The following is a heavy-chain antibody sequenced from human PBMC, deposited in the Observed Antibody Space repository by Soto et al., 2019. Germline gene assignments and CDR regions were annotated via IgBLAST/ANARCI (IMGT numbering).Heavy chain of an antibody. CDR2: IIPMFGTP. Sequence: ASVKVSCKASGGTFNTYEISWVRQVPGQGLEWMGRIIPMFGTPKYAQKFQGRVRITADGSTSTANVELSSLTSGDTAVYYCVREARDYCSNHAYNWFDPWGQGTLVTVSS. V-gene: IGHV1-69*13. D-gene: IGHD2-2*01. CDR1: GGTFNTYE. CDR3: VREARDYCSNHAYNWFDP. J-gene: IGHJ5*02.